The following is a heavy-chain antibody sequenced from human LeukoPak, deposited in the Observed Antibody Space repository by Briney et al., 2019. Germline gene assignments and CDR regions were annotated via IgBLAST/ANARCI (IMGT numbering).Heavy chain of an antibody. D-gene: IGHD1-26*01. CDR2: ISGSGGST. J-gene: IGHJ4*02. Sequence: GGSLRLSCAASGFTFSSYAMSWVRRAPGKGLDWVSAISGSGGSTYYADSVKGRFTISRDNSKNTLYLQMNSLRAEDTAVYYCAKDLGYGGSYSDYWGQGTLVTVSS. V-gene: IGHV3-23*01. CDR3: AKDLGYGGSYSDY. CDR1: GFTFSSYA.